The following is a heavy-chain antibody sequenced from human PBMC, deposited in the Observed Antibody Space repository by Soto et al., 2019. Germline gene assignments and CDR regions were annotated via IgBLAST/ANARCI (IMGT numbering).Heavy chain of an antibody. CDR2: IDGSGTAM. CDR3: ARQLYTVVTPQDY. J-gene: IGHJ4*02. CDR1: GFTFSNFR. Sequence: LRLSCAASGFTFSNFRMNWIRQAPGKGLEWVSHIDGSGTAMSYVDSVKGRFTISRDNAKNSLYLEMTSLRDEDTAVYYCARQLYTVVTPQDYWGRGTLVTVSS. D-gene: IGHD2-21*02. V-gene: IGHV3-48*02.